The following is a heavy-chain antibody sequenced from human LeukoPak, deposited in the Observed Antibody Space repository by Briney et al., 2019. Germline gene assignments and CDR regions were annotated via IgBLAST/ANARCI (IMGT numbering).Heavy chain of an antibody. CDR2: ISSSSITL. CDR1: GFTFSSYN. Sequence: GGSLRLSCAASGFTFSSYNMNWVRQAPGKGLEWVSYISSSSITLYYADSVKGRFTISRDNSKNTLSLQMSSLRAEDTAVYYCAKISKYYALDVWGQGTTVTVSS. V-gene: IGHV3-48*01. J-gene: IGHJ6*02. CDR3: AKISKYYALDV.